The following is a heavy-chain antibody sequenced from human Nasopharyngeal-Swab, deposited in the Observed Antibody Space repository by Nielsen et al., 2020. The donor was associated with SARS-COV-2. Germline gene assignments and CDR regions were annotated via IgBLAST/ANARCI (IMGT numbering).Heavy chain of an antibody. J-gene: IGHJ4*02. CDR1: GFIFSTYT. D-gene: IGHD6-19*01. CDR3: ATSGYSSGWIF. V-gene: IGHV3-21*01. Sequence: GESLKISCAASGFIFSTYTMNWVRQAPGKGLEWLSSIRSSTSYIYYADSVKGRFTISRDNAKNSLYLQMNSLRTEETAVYYCATSGYSSGWIFWGQGTLVTVSS. CDR2: IRSSTSYI.